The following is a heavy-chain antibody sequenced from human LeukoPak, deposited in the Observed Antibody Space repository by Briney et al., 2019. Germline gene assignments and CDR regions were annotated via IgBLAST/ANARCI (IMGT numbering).Heavy chain of an antibody. CDR3: ARDRNYFDY. CDR1: GFTFSSYW. Sequence: GGSLRLSCAASGFTFSSYWMSWGRQAPGKGLEWVANIKQDGSEKYYVDSVNGRFTISRDNAKNSLYLQMTSLRAEDTAVYYCARDRNYFDYWGQGTLVTVSS. D-gene: IGHD1-14*01. V-gene: IGHV3-7*04. CDR2: IKQDGSEK. J-gene: IGHJ4*02.